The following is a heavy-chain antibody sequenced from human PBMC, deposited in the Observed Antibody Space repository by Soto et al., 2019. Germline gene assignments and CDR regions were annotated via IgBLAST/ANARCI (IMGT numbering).Heavy chain of an antibody. CDR1: GFSLSTSGVG. CDR3: AHSFNVFISYIAADSWFDL. J-gene: IGHJ5*02. V-gene: IGHV2-5*01. CDR2: IYWNDDK. D-gene: IGHD6-13*01. Sequence: SGPTLVNPTQTLTLTCTFSGFSLSTSGVGVGWIRQPPGKALEWLALIYWNDDKRYSPSLKSRLTITKDTSKNQVVLTMTNMDPVDTATYYCAHSFNVFISYIAADSWFDLWGQGTLVTLFS.